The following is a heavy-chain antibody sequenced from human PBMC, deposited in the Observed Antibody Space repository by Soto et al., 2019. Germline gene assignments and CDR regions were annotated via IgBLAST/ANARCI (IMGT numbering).Heavy chain of an antibody. J-gene: IGHJ6*02. CDR3: ARDEGLGVNYYYYGMDV. CDR1: GFTFSDHY. D-gene: IGHD3-10*01. Sequence: GGSLRLSCAASGFTFSDHYMSWIRQTPGKGLEWVSYISSSGNIYTDYADSVKGRFTISRDNAENSLYLQMNSLRAEDTAVYYCARDEGLGVNYYYYGMDVWGQGTTVTVSS. V-gene: IGHV3-11*05. CDR2: ISSSGNIYT.